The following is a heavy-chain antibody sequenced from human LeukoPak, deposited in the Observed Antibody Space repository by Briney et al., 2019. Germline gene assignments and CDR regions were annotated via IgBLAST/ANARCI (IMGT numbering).Heavy chain of an antibody. D-gene: IGHD6-19*01. J-gene: IGHJ3*02. Sequence: GGSLRLSCAASGFSFSSYWMSWVRQAPGKGLEWVANIKEDGSEEYYVDSVKGRFTISRDNAKNSLYLQMNSLRAEDTALYYCAKDMSPIAVAGTSDAFDIWGQGTMVTVSS. CDR2: IKEDGSEE. V-gene: IGHV3-7*03. CDR1: GFSFSSYW. CDR3: AKDMSPIAVAGTSDAFDI.